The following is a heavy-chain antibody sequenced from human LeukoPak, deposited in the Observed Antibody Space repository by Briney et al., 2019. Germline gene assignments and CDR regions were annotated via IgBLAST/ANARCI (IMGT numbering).Heavy chain of an antibody. CDR1: GFTVSSTY. Sequence: GGSLRLSCAASGFTVSSTYMAWVRQAPGKGLEWVSVIYRGGETYYADSVRGRFTISRDNSKNAVYLQMNSLRAEDTAMYYCARGYCSSTNCPWNFDYWGQGTLVTVSS. CDR3: ARGYCSSTNCPWNFDY. CDR2: IYRGGET. V-gene: IGHV3-53*01. J-gene: IGHJ4*02. D-gene: IGHD2-2*01.